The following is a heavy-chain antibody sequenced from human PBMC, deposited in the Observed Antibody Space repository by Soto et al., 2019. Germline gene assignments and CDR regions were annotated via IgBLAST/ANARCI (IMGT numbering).Heavy chain of an antibody. CDR1: GFTFSSYW. CDR2: INGDGSST. Sequence: GGSLRLSCAASGFTFSSYWMHWVRQVPGKGLVWVSGINGDGSSTNYADSVKGRFTFSRDNAKNTVYLQMNSLRAEDTAVYYCSTIYEWGQGTLVTVSS. V-gene: IGHV3-74*01. D-gene: IGHD5-12*01. J-gene: IGHJ4*02. CDR3: STIYE.